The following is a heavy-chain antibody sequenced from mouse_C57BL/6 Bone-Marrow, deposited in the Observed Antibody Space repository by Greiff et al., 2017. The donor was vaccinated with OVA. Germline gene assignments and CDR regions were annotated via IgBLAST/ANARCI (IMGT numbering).Heavy chain of an antibody. CDR3: ARRGYGSSYDGYFDV. CDR1: EYEFPSHD. J-gene: IGHJ1*03. Sequence: EVKLMESGGGLVQPGESLKLSCESNEYEFPSHDMSWVRKTPEKRLELVAAINSDGGSTYYPDTMERRFIISRDNTKKTLYLQMSSLRSEDTALYDGARRGYGSSYDGYFDVWGTGTTVTVSS. CDR2: INSDGGST. D-gene: IGHD1-1*01. V-gene: IGHV5-2*01.